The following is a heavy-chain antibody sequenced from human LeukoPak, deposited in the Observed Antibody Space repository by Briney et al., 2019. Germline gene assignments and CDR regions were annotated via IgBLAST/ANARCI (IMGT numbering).Heavy chain of an antibody. Sequence: SETLSLTCTVSGGSISSYYWSWIRQPPGKGLEWIGCIYYSGSTNYNPSLKSRVTISGDTSKNQFSLKLTSLTAADTAVYYCARGVPGYNSVSNPFDYWGQGTLVTVSS. J-gene: IGHJ4*02. D-gene: IGHD1-1*01. CDR2: IYYSGST. CDR3: ARGVPGYNSVSNPFDY. V-gene: IGHV4-59*01. CDR1: GGSISSYY.